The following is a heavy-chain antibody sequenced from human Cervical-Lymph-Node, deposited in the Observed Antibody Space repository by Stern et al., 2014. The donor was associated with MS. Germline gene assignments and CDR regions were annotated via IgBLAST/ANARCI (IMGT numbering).Heavy chain of an antibody. Sequence: EVQLVESGAEVKEPGDSLKISCQGSGYTFNTYWITWVRQMPGKGLEWMGIIYPGDSDTKYSPSFQGQVTISADKSISTAYLQWSSLKASDSAVYYCARLSLHWWLPDFDSWGQGTLVTVSS. CDR2: IYPGDSDT. J-gene: IGHJ4*02. V-gene: IGHV5-51*03. CDR3: ARLSLHWWLPDFDS. D-gene: IGHD5-12*01. CDR1: GYTFNTYW.